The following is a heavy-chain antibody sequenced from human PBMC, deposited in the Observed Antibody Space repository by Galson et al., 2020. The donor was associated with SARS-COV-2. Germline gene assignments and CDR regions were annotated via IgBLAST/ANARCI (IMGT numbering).Heavy chain of an antibody. V-gene: IGHV4-31*03. CDR2: IYYSGST. D-gene: IGHD5-12*01. CDR1: GGSISSGGYY. J-gene: IGHJ4*02. Sequence: SETLSLTCTVSGGSISSGGYYWSWIRQHPGKGLEWIGYIYYSGSTYYNPSLKSRVTISVDTSKNQFSLKLSSVTAADTAVYYCARDRRGYSGYDEPPGYYFDCWGQGTLVTVSS. CDR3: ARDRRGYSGYDEPPGYYFDC.